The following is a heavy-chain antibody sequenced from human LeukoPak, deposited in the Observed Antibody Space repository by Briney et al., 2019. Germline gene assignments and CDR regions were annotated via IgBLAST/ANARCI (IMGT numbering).Heavy chain of an antibody. J-gene: IGHJ4*02. CDR3: ARVDSGRYYGHDY. V-gene: IGHV1-18*01. Sequence: ASVKVSCKASGYTFTNYGINWLRQAPGQGLEWMGWISAYNGNTNYAQKFQGRVTMTTDTSTSTAYMELTSLRSDDTAMYYCARVDSGRYYGHDYWGQGTLVTVTS. CDR2: ISAYNGNT. D-gene: IGHD1-26*01. CDR1: GYTFTNYG.